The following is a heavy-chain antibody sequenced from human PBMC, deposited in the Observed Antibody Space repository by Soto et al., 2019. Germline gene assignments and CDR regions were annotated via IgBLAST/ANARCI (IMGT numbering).Heavy chain of an antibody. CDR2: INPNSGGT. CDR1: GYTFTGYY. D-gene: IGHD4-17*01. CDR3: ARGDGDYEGGDYYYGMDV. J-gene: IGHJ6*02. V-gene: IGHV1-2*04. Sequence: QVQLVQSGAEVKKPGASVKVSCKASGYTFTGYYMHWVRQAPGQGLEWMGWINPNSGGTNYAQKFQGWVTMTRDTSISTAYMELSRLRSDDTAVYHCARGDGDYEGGDYYYGMDVWGQGTTVTVSS.